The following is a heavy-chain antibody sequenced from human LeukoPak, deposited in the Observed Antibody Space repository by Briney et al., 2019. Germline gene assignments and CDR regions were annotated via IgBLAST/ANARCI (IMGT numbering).Heavy chain of an antibody. CDR3: ARGLIVGAPDY. CDR2: INHSGST. CDR1: GGSFSGYY. Sequence: SETLSLICAVYGGSFSGYYWSWIRQPPGKGLEWIGEINHSGSTNYNPSLKSRVTISVDTSKNQFSLKLSSVTAADTAVYYCARGLIVGAPDYWGQGTLVTVSS. V-gene: IGHV4-34*01. J-gene: IGHJ4*02. D-gene: IGHD1-26*01.